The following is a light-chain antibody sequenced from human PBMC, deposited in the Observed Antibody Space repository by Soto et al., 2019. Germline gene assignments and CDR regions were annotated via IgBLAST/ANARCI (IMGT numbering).Light chain of an antibody. J-gene: IGKJ1*01. CDR1: QTISSW. CDR3: LQYYNFSWT. CDR2: KAS. V-gene: IGKV1-5*03. Sequence: DTQMTQSPSTLSGSVGDRVTITCRASQTISSWLAWYQQKPGKAPKLLIYKASTLKSGVPSRFSGSGSGTEFTLAITGLQPEDFATYYCLQYYNFSWTFGQGTMVDIK.